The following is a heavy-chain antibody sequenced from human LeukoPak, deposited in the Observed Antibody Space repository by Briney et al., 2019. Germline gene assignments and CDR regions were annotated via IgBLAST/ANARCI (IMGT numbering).Heavy chain of an antibody. CDR3: ARGESSNWSFDY. J-gene: IGHJ4*02. V-gene: IGHV4-61*01. D-gene: IGHD6-13*01. CDR1: GGSVSSGIYS. Sequence: SETLSLTCTVCGGSVSSGIYSWSWIRQPPGKGLEWIGYIYYSGTSNYNPSLMSRVAISVDPSKNQFSLKLGSVTAADAAVYYCARGESSNWSFDYWGQGTLVTVSS. CDR2: IYYSGTS.